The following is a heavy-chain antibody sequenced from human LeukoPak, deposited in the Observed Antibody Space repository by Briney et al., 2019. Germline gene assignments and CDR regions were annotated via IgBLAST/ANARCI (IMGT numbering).Heavy chain of an antibody. CDR2: IYTSGST. Sequence: GSLRLSCAASGFTFSSYAMSWVRQAPGKGLEWIGRIYTSGSTNYNPSLKSRVTMSIDTSKNQFSLKLSSVTAADTAVYFCAREDARGGAFDVWGRGTMVTVSS. CDR1: GFTFSSYA. J-gene: IGHJ3*01. V-gene: IGHV4-4*07. CDR3: AREDARGGAFDV.